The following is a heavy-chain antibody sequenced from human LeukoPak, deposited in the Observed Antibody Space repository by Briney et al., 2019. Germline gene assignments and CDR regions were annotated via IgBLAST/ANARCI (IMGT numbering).Heavy chain of an antibody. D-gene: IGHD3-3*01. J-gene: IGHJ4*02. V-gene: IGHV4-39*07. CDR1: GGSISSSAYY. Sequence: SETLSLTCTVSGGSISSSAYYWGWIRQPPGKGLEWIGSIYYSGSTYYNPSLKSRVTISVDTSKNQFSLKLSPVTAADTVVYYCARERRRELRFLEWLPDYFDYWGQGTLVTVSS. CDR3: ARERRRELRFLEWLPDYFDY. CDR2: IYYSGST.